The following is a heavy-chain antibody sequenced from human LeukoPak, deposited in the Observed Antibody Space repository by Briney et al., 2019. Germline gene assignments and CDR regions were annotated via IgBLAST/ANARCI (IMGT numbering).Heavy chain of an antibody. CDR1: GGSISSYY. D-gene: IGHD1-26*01. V-gene: IGHV4-59*01. Sequence: SETLSLTCTVSGGSISSYYWSWIRQPPGKRLEWIGYIYYSGSTNYNPSLKSRVTISVDTSKNQFSLKLSSVTAADTAVYYCARAPELLPEHYFDYWRQGTLVTVSS. J-gene: IGHJ4*02. CDR2: IYYSGST. CDR3: ARAPELLPEHYFDY.